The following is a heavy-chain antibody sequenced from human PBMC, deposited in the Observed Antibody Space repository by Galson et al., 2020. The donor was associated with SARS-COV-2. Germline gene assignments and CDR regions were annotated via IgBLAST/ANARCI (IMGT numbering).Heavy chain of an antibody. CDR2: ISGGGDTT. V-gene: IGHV3-23*01. CDR1: GFIFNNYG. D-gene: IGHD1-26*01. J-gene: IGHJ4*02. Sequence: GGSLRLSCTGSGFIFNNYGMNWVRQGPGKGLEWVSGISGGGDTTYYADSVKGRFTISRDNSQSTLYLQMNSLSADDTAVYYCAGWGATLFWGQGSLVTVSS. CDR3: AGWGATLF.